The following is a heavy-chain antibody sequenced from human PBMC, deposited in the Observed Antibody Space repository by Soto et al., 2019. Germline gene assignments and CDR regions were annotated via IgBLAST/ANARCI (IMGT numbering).Heavy chain of an antibody. J-gene: IGHJ4*02. CDR1: GGSISSSNW. Sequence: QVQLQESGPGLVKPSGTLSLTCAVSGGSISSSNWWSWVRQPPGKGLEWIGEIYHSGSTNYNPSPKSRVTISVDQSKNQFSLKLSSVTAADTAVYYCARDPLGTARRFDYWGQGTLVTVSS. V-gene: IGHV4-4*02. D-gene: IGHD5-18*01. CDR2: IYHSGST. CDR3: ARDPLGTARRFDY.